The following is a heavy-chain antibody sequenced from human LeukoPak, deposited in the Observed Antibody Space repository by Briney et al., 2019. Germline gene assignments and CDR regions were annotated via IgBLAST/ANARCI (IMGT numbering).Heavy chain of an antibody. J-gene: IGHJ4*02. Sequence: GGSLRLSCAASGFTFDDYAMHWVRQAPGKGLEWVSGISWNSGSIGYADSVKGRFTISRDNAKNSLYLQMNSLRAEDTAVYYCARDHCSSTSCYADYWGQGTLVTVSS. CDR3: ARDHCSSTSCYADY. D-gene: IGHD2-2*01. CDR2: ISWNSGSI. V-gene: IGHV3-9*01. CDR1: GFTFDDYA.